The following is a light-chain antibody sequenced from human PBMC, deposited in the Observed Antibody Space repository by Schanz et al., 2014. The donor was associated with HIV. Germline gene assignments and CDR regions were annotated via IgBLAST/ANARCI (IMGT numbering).Light chain of an antibody. CDR1: SSNIGAGYD. V-gene: IGLV1-40*01. J-gene: IGLJ2*01. CDR2: GNS. Sequence: QSVLTQPPSVSGAPGQRVTISCAGSSSNIGAGYDVQWYQQLPGTAPKFLIYGNSNRPSGVPDRFSGSKSGTSASLAITGLQAEDEGDYYCAAWDDSLKGVIFGGGTKLTVL. CDR3: AAWDDSLKGVI.